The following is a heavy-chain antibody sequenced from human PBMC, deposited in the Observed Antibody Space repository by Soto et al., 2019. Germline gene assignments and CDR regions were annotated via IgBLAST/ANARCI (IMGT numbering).Heavy chain of an antibody. J-gene: IGHJ6*02. Sequence: QVQLQESGPGLVKPSETLSLTCTVSGGSISSYYWSWIRQPPGKGLEWIGYIYYSGSTKYNPSLKSRVTISVDTSKNQFSLKLSSVTTADTAVYYCARDKVNIGVDGLHYFYGMDVWGQGTTVTVSS. CDR2: IYYSGST. D-gene: IGHD6-19*01. CDR3: ARDKVNIGVDGLHYFYGMDV. V-gene: IGHV4-59*01. CDR1: GGSISSYY.